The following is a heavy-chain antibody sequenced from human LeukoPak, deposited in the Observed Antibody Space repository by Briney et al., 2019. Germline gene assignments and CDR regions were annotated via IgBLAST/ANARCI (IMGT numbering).Heavy chain of an antibody. CDR3: ATASWELLRGLNAFDI. V-gene: IGHV3-30*02. CDR1: GFTFSSYG. J-gene: IGHJ3*02. CDR2: IRYDGSNK. D-gene: IGHD1-26*01. Sequence: GGSLRLSCAASGFTFSSYGMHWVRQAPGKGLEWVAFIRYDGSNKYYADSVKGRFTISRDNSKNTLYLQMNSLRAEDTAVYYCATASWELLRGLNAFDIWGQGTMVTVSS.